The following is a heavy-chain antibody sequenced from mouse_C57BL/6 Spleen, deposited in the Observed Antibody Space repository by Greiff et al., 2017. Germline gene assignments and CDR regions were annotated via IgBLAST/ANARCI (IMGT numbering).Heavy chain of an antibody. CDR3: ARRGTTVGFDY. CDR2: IDPSDSYT. D-gene: IGHD1-1*01. V-gene: IGHV1-50*01. Sequence: QVQLQQPGAELVKPGASVKLSCKASGYTFTSYWMQWVKQRPGQGLEWIGEIDPSDSYTNYNQKFKGKATLTVDTSSSTAYMPLSSLTSEDSAVYYCARRGTTVGFDYWGQGTTLTVSS. J-gene: IGHJ2*01. CDR1: GYTFTSYW.